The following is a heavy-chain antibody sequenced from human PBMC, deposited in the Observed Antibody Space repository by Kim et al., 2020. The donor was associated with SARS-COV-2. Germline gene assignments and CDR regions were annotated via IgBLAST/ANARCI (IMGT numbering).Heavy chain of an antibody. D-gene: IGHD3-10*01. CDR1: GFSFSSCA. CDR3: AKDIWDYSGMAV. V-gene: IGHV3-23*01. J-gene: IGHJ6*02. Sequence: GGSLRLSCAASGFSFSSCAMTWVRQAPGKGLEWVSSISHDARSSHYADSVRGRFTISRDDSKNTLYLQLDSLRGDDTALYYCAKDIWDYSGMAVWGQGTT. CDR2: ISHDARSS.